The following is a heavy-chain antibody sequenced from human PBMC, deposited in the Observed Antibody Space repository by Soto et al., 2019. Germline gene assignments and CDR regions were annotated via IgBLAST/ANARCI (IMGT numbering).Heavy chain of an antibody. V-gene: IGHV5-51*01. CDR3: ASGSGGWVDRVDY. CDR1: GHNFDRYW. D-gene: IGHD2-15*01. Sequence: GESLKISCKGPGHNFDRYWIGWVRQMPGKGLEWMGIIHPGDSDSRYSPSFQGQVTISADKSISTTYLQWSSLKASDTAMYYCASGSGGWVDRVDYWGQGTLVTVSS. J-gene: IGHJ4*02. CDR2: IHPGDSDS.